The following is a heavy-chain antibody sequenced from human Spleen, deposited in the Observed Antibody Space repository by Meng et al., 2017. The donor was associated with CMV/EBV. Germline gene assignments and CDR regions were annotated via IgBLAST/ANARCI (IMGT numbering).Heavy chain of an antibody. J-gene: IGHJ5*02. D-gene: IGHD2-15*01. CDR1: GGSVRSGSYY. CDR3: ARLYSSGTSWFDP. CDR2: IYYSGSI. V-gene: IGHV4-61*01. Sequence: VSGGSVRSGSYYWSWLRQPPGKGLDWIGYIYYSGSISYNPSLKSRVTMSADTSKNQFSLKLISVTAADTAVYYCARLYSSGTSWFDPWGQGILVTVSS.